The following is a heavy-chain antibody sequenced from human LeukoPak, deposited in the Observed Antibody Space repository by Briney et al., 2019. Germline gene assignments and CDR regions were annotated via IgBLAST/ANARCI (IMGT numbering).Heavy chain of an antibody. CDR1: GGSFSGYY. D-gene: IGHD2-2*01. CDR2: INHSGST. J-gene: IGHJ2*01. CDR3: AREYCSSTSCYLYNWYFDL. V-gene: IGHV4-34*01. Sequence: SETLSLTCAVYGGSFSGYYWSWIRQPPGKGLEWIGEINHSGSTNYNPSLKSRVTISVDTSKNQFSLKLSSVTAADTAVYYCAREYCSSTSCYLYNWYFDLWGRGTLVTVPS.